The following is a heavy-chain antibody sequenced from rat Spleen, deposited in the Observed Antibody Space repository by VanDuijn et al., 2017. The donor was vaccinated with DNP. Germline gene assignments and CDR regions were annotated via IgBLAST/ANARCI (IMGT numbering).Heavy chain of an antibody. V-gene: IGHV5-25*01. J-gene: IGHJ2*01. Sequence: EVQLVESGGGLVQPGRSMKLSCAASGFTFSNYGMAWVRQAPKKGLEWVAYITYDGGSTYYRDSVKGRFTISRDNAKSTLYLQMDSLRSEDTATYYCARRRILRTPYYFDYWGQGVMVTVSS. CDR2: ITYDGGST. CDR3: ARRRILRTPYYFDY. CDR1: GFTFSNYG. D-gene: IGHD1-6*01.